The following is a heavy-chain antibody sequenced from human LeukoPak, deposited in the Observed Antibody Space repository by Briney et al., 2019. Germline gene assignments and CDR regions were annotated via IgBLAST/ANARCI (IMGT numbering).Heavy chain of an antibody. CDR3: ARVAAAGFDY. J-gene: IGHJ4*02. Sequence: SRTLSLTCVLSGDSVSSNSAAWNWIRQSPSRGLEWLGRTYYRSKLYNDYAVSVKSRITINPDTSKNQFSLQLNSVTPEDTAVYYCARVAAAGFDYWGQGTLVTVSS. D-gene: IGHD6-13*01. V-gene: IGHV6-1*01. CDR1: GDSVSSNSAA. CDR2: TYYRSKLYN.